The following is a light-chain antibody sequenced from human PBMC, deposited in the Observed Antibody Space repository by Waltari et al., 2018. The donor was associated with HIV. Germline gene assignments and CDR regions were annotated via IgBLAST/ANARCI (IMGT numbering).Light chain of an antibody. CDR2: KDS. CDR1: ALPKQF. J-gene: IGLJ2*01. V-gene: IGLV3-25*03. CDR3: QSADSSGTYVV. Sequence: SYELTQPPSVSVSPGQTARITCSGAALPKQFAYWYQQKPGQAPVLVIYKDSARPSGIPERFSGSSSGTTVTLTISGVQAEDEADYFCQSADSSGTYVVFGGGTKLTVL.